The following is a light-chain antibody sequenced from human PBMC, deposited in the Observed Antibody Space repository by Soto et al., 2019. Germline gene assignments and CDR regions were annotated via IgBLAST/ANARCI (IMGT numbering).Light chain of an antibody. CDR1: SSDVGAYNY. V-gene: IGLV2-14*03. Sequence: QSALTQPASVSGSPGQSITISCTGTSSDVGAYNYVSWYQQHPGTAPKLLIYDVSNRPSGISNRFSGSKSGNTASLTISGLQAEDEADYYCSSYTSSTLVFGGGTKLTVI. CDR3: SSYTSSTLV. J-gene: IGLJ2*01. CDR2: DVS.